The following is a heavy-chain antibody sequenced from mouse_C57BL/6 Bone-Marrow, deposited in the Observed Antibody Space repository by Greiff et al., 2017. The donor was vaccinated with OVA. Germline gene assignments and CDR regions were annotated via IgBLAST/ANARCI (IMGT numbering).Heavy chain of an antibody. J-gene: IGHJ2*01. CDR3: ARAVITTVVATDY. Sequence: EVQLVESGAELVKPGASVKLSCTASGFNIKDYYMHWVKQRTEQGLEWIGRIDPEDGETKYAPQFQGKATITADTSSNTAYLQLSSLTSEDTAVYYCARAVITTVVATDYWGQGTTLTVSS. V-gene: IGHV14-2*01. CDR2: IDPEDGET. D-gene: IGHD1-1*01. CDR1: GFNIKDYY.